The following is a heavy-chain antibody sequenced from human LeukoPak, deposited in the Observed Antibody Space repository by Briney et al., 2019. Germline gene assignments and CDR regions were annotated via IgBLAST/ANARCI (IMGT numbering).Heavy chain of an antibody. V-gene: IGHV6-1*01. CDR3: ARDRYYYDSSGYYSDPLDC. CDR1: VDSVSINSAA. Sequence: SRTLSLTSALSVDSVSINSAAGNWVRQSPSRCLEWLVRTYYRSEWYNDYAVSVNSRITINPDTSKNQFSLKLNSVTHEDTAVYYCARDRYYYDSSGYYSDPLDCWGQGTLVTVSS. CDR2: TYYRSEWYN. J-gene: IGHJ4*02. D-gene: IGHD3-22*01.